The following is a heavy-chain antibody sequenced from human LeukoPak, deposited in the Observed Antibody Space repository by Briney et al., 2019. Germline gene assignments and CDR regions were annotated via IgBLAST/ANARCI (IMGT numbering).Heavy chain of an antibody. V-gene: IGHV3-48*02. CDR1: GFTLSSYS. D-gene: IGHD4-17*01. CDR3: ARETTVTTWPRYYYGMDV. J-gene: IGHJ6*02. Sequence: SGGALRLSCAASGFTLSSYSMNWVRQAPGKGLEWVSYISSSSSTIYYADSVKGRFTISRDNAKNSLYLQMNSLRDEDTAVYYCARETTVTTWPRYYYGMDVWGQGTTVTVSS. CDR2: ISSSSSTI.